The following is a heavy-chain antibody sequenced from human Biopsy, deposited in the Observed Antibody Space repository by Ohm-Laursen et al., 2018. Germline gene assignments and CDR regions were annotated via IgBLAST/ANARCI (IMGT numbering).Heavy chain of an antibody. CDR3: QGGHLSPGQFYGVDA. J-gene: IGHJ6*02. V-gene: IGHV3-53*01. CDR2: LHDRGVT. CDR1: GITVNDHY. Sequence: SLRLSCAASGITVNDHYMSWVRQAPGKGLEWVSSLHDRGVTYYADSVKGRFTISGDNSKNTLYLQMNGLRAEDTAVYFCQGGHLSPGQFYGVDAWGQGTTVTVSS. D-gene: IGHD3-16*02.